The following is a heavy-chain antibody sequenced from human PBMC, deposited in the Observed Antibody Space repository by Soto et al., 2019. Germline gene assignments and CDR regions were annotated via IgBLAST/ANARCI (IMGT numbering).Heavy chain of an antibody. CDR2: IKSKTDGGTT. CDR3: TTEGASYYYDSSGYHQHYYYYGMDV. V-gene: IGHV3-15*07. CDR1: GFTFSNAW. Sequence: PGGSLRLSCAASGFTFSNAWMNWVRQAPGKGLEWVGRIKSKTDGGTTDYAAPVKGRFTISRDDSKNTLYLQMNSLKTEDTAVYYCTTEGASYYYDSSGYHQHYYYYGMDVWGQGTTVTVSS. J-gene: IGHJ6*02. D-gene: IGHD3-22*01.